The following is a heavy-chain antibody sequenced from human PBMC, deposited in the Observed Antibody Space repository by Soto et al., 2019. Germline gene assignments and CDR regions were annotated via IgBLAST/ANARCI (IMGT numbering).Heavy chain of an antibody. CDR1: GGTFSSYA. CDR2: IIPIFGTA. D-gene: IGHD2-15*01. J-gene: IGHJ6*02. CDR3: ATNCGSCSYHYYYYGTDV. Sequence: QVQLVQSGAEVKKPGSSVKVSCKASGGTFSSYAISWVRQAPGQELEWIGGIIPIFGTANYAQKFQGRVTITEAKPTSTAYMDVSSLRSDDTAVYYCATNCGSCSYHYYYYGTDVWGQGTTGTVSS. V-gene: IGHV1-69*06.